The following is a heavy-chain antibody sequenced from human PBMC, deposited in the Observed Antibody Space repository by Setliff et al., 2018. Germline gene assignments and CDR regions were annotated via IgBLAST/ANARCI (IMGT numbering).Heavy chain of an antibody. V-gene: IGHV3-23*01. Sequence: PGGSLRLSCAASGFTFSSYTMSWVRQAPGKGLEWVSAISGSGGNTYYADSVKGRFTISRDNTKNTLFLQMNILEVEDTAVYYCVRDWASGDDHWGRGTLVTVSS. D-gene: IGHD3-10*01. CDR2: ISGSGGNT. J-gene: IGHJ4*02. CDR1: GFTFSSYT. CDR3: VRDWASGDDH.